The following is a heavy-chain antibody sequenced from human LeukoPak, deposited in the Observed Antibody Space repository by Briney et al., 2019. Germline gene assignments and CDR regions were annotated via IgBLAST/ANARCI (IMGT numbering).Heavy chain of an antibody. CDR2: MNPNSGNT. V-gene: IGHV1-8*01. J-gene: IGHJ5*02. CDR1: GYTFTSYD. Sequence: ASVKVSCKASGYTFTSYDINWVRQATGQELEWMGWMNPNSGNTGYAQKFQGRVTMTRNTSISTAYMELSSLRSEDTAVYYCARGQGDYYDSSGYRFDPWGQGTLVTVSS. D-gene: IGHD3-22*01. CDR3: ARGQGDYYDSSGYRFDP.